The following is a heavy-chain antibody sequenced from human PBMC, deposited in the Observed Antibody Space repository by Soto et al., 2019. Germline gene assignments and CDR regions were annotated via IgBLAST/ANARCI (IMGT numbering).Heavy chain of an antibody. CDR3: VKAYWKGYA. Sequence: EGQLLESGGGLVQPGGSLRLSCAASGFTFSTYAMNWVRQAPGNGLEWVSAMSGSGGSIHYADSVKGRFTISRDNSNNTLYLQMNSMRDEDPAVYHCVKAYWKGYAWGQGNTVTVSS. D-gene: IGHD1-1*01. V-gene: IGHV3-23*01. CDR1: GFTFSTYA. J-gene: IGHJ6*02. CDR2: MSGSGGSI.